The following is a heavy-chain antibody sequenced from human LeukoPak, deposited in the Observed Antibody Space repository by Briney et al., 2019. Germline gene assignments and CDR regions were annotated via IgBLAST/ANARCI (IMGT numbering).Heavy chain of an antibody. Sequence: PGGSLRLSCAASGFTFSNYWMSWVRQAPGKGLEWVANIKQDGSEKYYVDSVRGRFTISRDNAKNSLYLQMNSLRAEDTAVYYCATQDNSNFDYWGRGTLVTVSS. CDR1: GFTFSNYW. J-gene: IGHJ4*02. CDR2: IKQDGSEK. CDR3: ATQDNSNFDY. D-gene: IGHD4-11*01. V-gene: IGHV3-7*01.